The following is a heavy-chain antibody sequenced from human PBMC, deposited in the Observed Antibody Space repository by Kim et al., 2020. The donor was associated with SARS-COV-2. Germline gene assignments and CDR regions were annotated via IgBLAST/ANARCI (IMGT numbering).Heavy chain of an antibody. J-gene: IGHJ6*03. D-gene: IGHD1-7*01. V-gene: IGHV2-70*11. Sequence: SGPTLVNPTQTLTLTCTFSGFSLSTRGMCVSWIRQPPGKALEWLARIDWDDDQYYNTSLKTRLTISKDTSKNQVVLTMTNMDPVDTATYYCARIRGSGTTRAQSYHYYMDIGGKGTTVTVSS. CDR1: GFSLSTRGMC. CDR3: ARIRGSGTTRAQSYHYYMDI. CDR2: IDWDDDQ.